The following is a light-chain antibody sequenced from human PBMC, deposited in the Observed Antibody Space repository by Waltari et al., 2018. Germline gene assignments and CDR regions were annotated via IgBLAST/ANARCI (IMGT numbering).Light chain of an antibody. V-gene: IGLV2-14*03. CDR1: SSTVGGYDY. CDR2: DVN. Sequence: QSALTQPTSVSGSPGQATTISRTGPSSTVGGYDYVSWYQQHPNKAPRLLIYDVNNRASGVSERFSGSKSGNTASLTISGLQAEDEADYYCSSYTSRNTLLFGGGTKVTAL. J-gene: IGLJ2*01. CDR3: SSYTSRNTLL.